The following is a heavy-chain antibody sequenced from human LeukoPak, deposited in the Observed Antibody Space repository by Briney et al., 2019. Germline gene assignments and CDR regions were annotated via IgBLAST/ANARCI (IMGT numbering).Heavy chain of an antibody. CDR3: ARDPRDAYNPDRVFDV. Sequence: SETLSLTCAVYGGSFSGYYWSWIRQPPGKGLEWIGEINHSGSTNYNPSLKSRVTISVDTSKNQFSLKLSSVTAADTAVYYCARDPRDAYNPDRVFDVWGRGTMVAVS. CDR1: GGSFSGYY. D-gene: IGHD5-24*01. J-gene: IGHJ3*01. V-gene: IGHV4-34*01. CDR2: INHSGST.